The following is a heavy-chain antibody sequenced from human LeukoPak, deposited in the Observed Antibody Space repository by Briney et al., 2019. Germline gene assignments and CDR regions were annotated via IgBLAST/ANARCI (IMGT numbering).Heavy chain of an antibody. J-gene: IGHJ4*02. D-gene: IGHD2-15*01. V-gene: IGHV4-61*02. CDR3: ARDREGVDFDY. CDR2: IYTSGST. Sequence: SETLSLTCTVSGDSISSGTYYWSWIRQPAGKGLEWIGRIYTSGSTNYNPSLKSRVTISVDTFKNQFSLKLISVTAADTAVYYCARDREGVDFDYWGQGTLVTVSS. CDR1: GDSISSGTYY.